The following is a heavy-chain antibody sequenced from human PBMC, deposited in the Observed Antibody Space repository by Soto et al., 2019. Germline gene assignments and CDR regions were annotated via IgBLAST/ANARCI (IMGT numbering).Heavy chain of an antibody. CDR2: ISAYNGNT. CDR3: AGVKLYDFWSDTQNYYYSGMDV. Sequence: GASVKVSCKASGYTFTSYGISWVRQAPGQGLEWMGWISAYNGNTNYAQKLQGRVTMTTDTSTSTAYMELRSLRSDDTAVYYCAGVKLYDFWSDTQNYYYSGMDVWGQGTTVTVSS. CDR1: GYTFTSYG. D-gene: IGHD3-3*01. V-gene: IGHV1-18*04. J-gene: IGHJ6*02.